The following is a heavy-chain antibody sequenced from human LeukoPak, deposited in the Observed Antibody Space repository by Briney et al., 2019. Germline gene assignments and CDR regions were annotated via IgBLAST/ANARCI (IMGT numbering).Heavy chain of an antibody. V-gene: IGHV4-61*01. CDR1: GGSGSSGSYY. CDR3: ARVPVDSAYPYFDY. Sequence: SETLSRTCTVSGGSGSSGSYYWSWIRQPPGKGLEWIGYIYYSGSTNYNPSLKSRATISVDTSKNQFSLKLSSVTAADTAVYYCARVPVDSAYPYFDYWGQGTLVTVSS. J-gene: IGHJ4*02. CDR2: IYYSGST. D-gene: IGHD5-12*01.